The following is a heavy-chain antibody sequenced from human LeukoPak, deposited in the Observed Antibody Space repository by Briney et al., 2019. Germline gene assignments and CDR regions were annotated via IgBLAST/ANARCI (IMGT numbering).Heavy chain of an antibody. J-gene: IGHJ4*02. CDR2: ISGSGDYT. V-gene: IGHV3-23*01. Sequence: GGSLRLSCAASGFTFSTYAMSWVRQAPGKGLEWVSSISGSGDYTYYAGSVKGRCTISRDNSKNTPYLQMNSLRAEDTAIYYCAKDRPNYYESNGHYYRRDGDYWGQGTLVTVSS. D-gene: IGHD3-22*01. CDR3: AKDRPNYYESNGHYYRRDGDY. CDR1: GFTFSTYA.